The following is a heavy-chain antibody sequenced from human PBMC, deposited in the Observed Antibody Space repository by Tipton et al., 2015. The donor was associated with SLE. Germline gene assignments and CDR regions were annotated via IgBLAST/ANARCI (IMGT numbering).Heavy chain of an antibody. D-gene: IGHD4-17*01. CDR2: IYYSGTT. V-gene: IGHV4-39*01. J-gene: IGHJ5*02. CDR1: GGSLSSNSNF. Sequence: GLVKPSETLSLTCTVSGGSLSSNSNFWGWIRQPPGKGLEWIGYIYYSGTTYYNPSLRSRVTISVDTSKNQFSLKLSSVTAADTAVYYCARLPTGFPNWFDPWGQGTLVTVSS. CDR3: ARLPTGFPNWFDP.